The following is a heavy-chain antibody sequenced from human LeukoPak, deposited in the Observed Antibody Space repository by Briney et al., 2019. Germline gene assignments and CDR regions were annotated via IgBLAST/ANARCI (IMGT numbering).Heavy chain of an antibody. CDR1: GFPFSSYV. D-gene: IGHD4-17*01. Sequence: GGSLRLSCAASGFPFSSYVMHWLRQAPGKGLEWVAVIWFDGGKIYYADSVKGRFTISRDNSKNTLYLQMNSLRAEDTAVYHCVREVSGDPWHNWFDPWGQGTLVTVSS. J-gene: IGHJ5*02. V-gene: IGHV3-33*01. CDR2: IWFDGGKI. CDR3: VREVSGDPWHNWFDP.